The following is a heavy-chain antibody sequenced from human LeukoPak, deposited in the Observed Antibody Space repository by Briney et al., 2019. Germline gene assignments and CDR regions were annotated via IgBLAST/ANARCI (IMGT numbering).Heavy chain of an antibody. J-gene: IGHJ4*02. D-gene: IGHD2-2*01. CDR3: ASYQIVVSY. CDR2: IYYSGST. CDR1: DGTHTSGDYY. Sequence: TLTDGTHTSGDYYWSWIRQPPGTALEWIGYIYYSGSTYYNPSLKSRVTISVDTSKNQFSLKLSSVTAADTAVYYCASYQIVVSYWGQGTLVTVSS. V-gene: IGHV4-30-4*01.